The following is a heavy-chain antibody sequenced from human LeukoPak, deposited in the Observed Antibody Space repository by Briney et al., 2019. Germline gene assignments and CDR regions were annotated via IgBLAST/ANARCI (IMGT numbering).Heavy chain of an antibody. Sequence: ASVKVSCKASGYTFTSYWIQWVRQAPGQGLEWMGLINPSDGSIAYAHRFQGRVTMTRDTSTSIVYKDLSSLRSEDTAVYYCAKAPRNSSMMLDYWGQGTLLTVSS. J-gene: IGHJ4*02. D-gene: IGHD6-13*01. CDR2: INPSDGSI. CDR3: AKAPRNSSMMLDY. CDR1: GYTFTSYW. V-gene: IGHV1-46*01.